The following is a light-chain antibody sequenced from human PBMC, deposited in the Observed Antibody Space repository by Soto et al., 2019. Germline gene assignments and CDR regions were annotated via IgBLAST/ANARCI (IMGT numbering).Light chain of an antibody. CDR1: QCVSSSY. CDR3: QQYGSSPTWT. J-gene: IGKJ1*01. Sequence: EIVLTQSPGTLSLSPGERATHSCRASQCVSSSYLAWYQQKPGQAPMLLIYGASSRSTGIPDRFSGSGSGTDFTLTISRLEPEDFAVYYCQQYGSSPTWTFGQGTKVDIK. CDR2: GAS. V-gene: IGKV3-20*01.